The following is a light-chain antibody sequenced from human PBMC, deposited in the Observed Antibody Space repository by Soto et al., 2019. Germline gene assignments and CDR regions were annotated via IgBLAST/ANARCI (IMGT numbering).Light chain of an antibody. V-gene: IGKV3-20*01. J-gene: IGKJ1*01. CDR2: GAS. CDR1: QSVSNNY. Sequence: EIGWSQCPGTLYLYPGERATLSCRASQSVSNNYLAWYQQKPGQAPRLLIYGASNRATGIPDRFSGSGSGTDFTLTISRLEPEDSAVYYCQQYGSSGTFGQGTKVYIK. CDR3: QQYGSSGT.